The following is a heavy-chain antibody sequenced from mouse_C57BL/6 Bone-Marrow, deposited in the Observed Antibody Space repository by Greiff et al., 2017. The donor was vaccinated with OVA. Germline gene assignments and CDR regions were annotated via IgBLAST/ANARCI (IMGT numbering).Heavy chain of an antibody. V-gene: IGHV1-63*01. J-gene: IGHJ2*01. Sequence: QVQLKESGAELVRPGTSVKMSCKASGYTFTNYWIGWAKQRPGHGLEWIGDIYPGGGYTNYNEKFKGKATLTADKSSSTAYMQFSSLTSEGSAIYYCARHDYDTGFDYWGQGTTLTVSS. CDR3: ARHDYDTGFDY. D-gene: IGHD2-4*01. CDR1: GYTFTNYW. CDR2: IYPGGGYT.